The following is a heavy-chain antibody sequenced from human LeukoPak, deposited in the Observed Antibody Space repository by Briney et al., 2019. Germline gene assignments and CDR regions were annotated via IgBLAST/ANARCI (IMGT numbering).Heavy chain of an antibody. D-gene: IGHD3/OR15-3a*01. CDR1: GYIFTNYY. Sequence: ASVKVSCKASGYIFTNYYMHWVRQAPGQGLEWMGWMNPNSGNTGYAQKFQGRVTMTRNTSISTAYMELSSLRSEDTAVYYCARGQVLGHYWGQGTLVTVSS. CDR3: ARGQVLGHY. V-gene: IGHV1-8*01. CDR2: MNPNSGNT. J-gene: IGHJ4*02.